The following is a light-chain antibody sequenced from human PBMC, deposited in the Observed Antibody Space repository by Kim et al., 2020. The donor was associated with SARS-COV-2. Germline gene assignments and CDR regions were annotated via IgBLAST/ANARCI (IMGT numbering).Light chain of an antibody. CDR1: SGSIASNY. J-gene: IGLJ3*02. V-gene: IGLV6-57*01. CDR2: EDD. Sequence: GKTVTISCTRSSGSIASNYVRWYQQRPGSSPTTVIYEDDQRPSGVPDRFSGSIDSSSNSASLTISGLKTEDEADYYCQSYDSNNQVFGGGTKVTVL. CDR3: QSYDSNNQV.